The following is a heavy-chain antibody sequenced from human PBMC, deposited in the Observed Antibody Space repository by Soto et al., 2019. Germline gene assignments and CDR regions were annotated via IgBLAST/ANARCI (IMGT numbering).Heavy chain of an antibody. Sequence: GGSLRLSCAASGFTFSSYGMHWVRQAPGKGLEWVAVISYDGSNKYYADSVKGRFTISRDNSKNTLYLQMNSLRAEDTAVYYCAKDKAYDSSGTLDYWGQGTLVTVSS. D-gene: IGHD3-22*01. CDR3: AKDKAYDSSGTLDY. CDR1: GFTFSSYG. V-gene: IGHV3-30*18. J-gene: IGHJ4*02. CDR2: ISYDGSNK.